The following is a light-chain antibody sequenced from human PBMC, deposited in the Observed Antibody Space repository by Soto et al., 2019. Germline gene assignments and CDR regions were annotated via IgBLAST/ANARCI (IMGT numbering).Light chain of an antibody. CDR2: EGS. CDR3: CSYAGSSTFE. Sequence: QSALTQPASVSGSPGQSITISCTGTSSDVGSYNLVSWYQQHPGTAPKLMIYEGSKRPSGVSNRFSGSKSGNTASLTISGLQAEDEADYYCCSYAGSSTFEFGGGTKLTVL. J-gene: IGLJ2*01. V-gene: IGLV2-23*03. CDR1: SSDVGSYNL.